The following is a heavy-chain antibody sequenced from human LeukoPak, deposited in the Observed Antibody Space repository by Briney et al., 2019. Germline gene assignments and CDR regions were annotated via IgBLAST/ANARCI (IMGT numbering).Heavy chain of an antibody. V-gene: IGHV1-69*06. CDR1: GYTFTGYY. J-gene: IGHJ6*03. Sequence: GASVKVSCKASGYTFTGYYMHWVRQAPGQGLEWMGGIIPIFGTANYAQKFQGRVTITADKSTSTAYMELSSLRSEDTAVYYCARDSRYYGSGSQPGDYYYYMDVWGKGTTVTVSS. CDR2: IIPIFGTA. D-gene: IGHD3-10*01. CDR3: ARDSRYYGSGSQPGDYYYYMDV.